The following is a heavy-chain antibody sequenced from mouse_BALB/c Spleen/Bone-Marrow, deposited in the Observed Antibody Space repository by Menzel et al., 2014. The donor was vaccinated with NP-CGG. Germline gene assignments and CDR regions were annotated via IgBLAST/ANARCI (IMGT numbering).Heavy chain of an antibody. CDR3: ARRRDYDYFDY. CDR2: ISSGGRYT. D-gene: IGHD2-4*01. CDR1: GFTFSSYG. Sequence: EVKLVESGGDLVKPGGSLKLSCAASGFTFSSYGMSWVRQIPDKRLEWVATISSGGRYTFYPDSVKGRFTISRDNAKNTLNLQMTSLKSEDTAMYYCARRRDYDYFDYWGQGTTLTVSS. J-gene: IGHJ2*01. V-gene: IGHV5-6*02.